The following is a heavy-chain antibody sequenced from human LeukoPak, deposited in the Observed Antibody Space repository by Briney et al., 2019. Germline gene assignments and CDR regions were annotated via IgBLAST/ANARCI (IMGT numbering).Heavy chain of an antibody. Sequence: LPGGSLRLSCAASGFTFSSYAMSWVRQAPGKGLEWVSAISGSGGSTYYADSVKGRFTISRDNSKNTLYLQMNSLRAEDTAVYYCAKDVEYCGGDCYPDAFDIWGQGTMVTVSS. CDR1: GFTFSSYA. V-gene: IGHV3-23*01. D-gene: IGHD2-21*02. CDR2: ISGSGGST. CDR3: AKDVEYCGGDCYPDAFDI. J-gene: IGHJ3*02.